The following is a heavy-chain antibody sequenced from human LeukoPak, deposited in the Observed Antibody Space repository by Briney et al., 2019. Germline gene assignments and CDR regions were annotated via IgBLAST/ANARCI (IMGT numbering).Heavy chain of an antibody. J-gene: IGHJ4*02. D-gene: IGHD6-19*01. CDR2: ISSTSETI. CDR3: ARDRVGGSFDF. CDR1: GFAFSSYA. Sequence: GGSLRLSCAASGFAFSSYAMNWVRQAPGKGLEWVSFISSTSETIYYADSMKGRFTISRDNAENSLYLQMSSLRADGTAVYYCARDRVGGSFDFWGQGTLVTVSS. V-gene: IGHV3-48*01.